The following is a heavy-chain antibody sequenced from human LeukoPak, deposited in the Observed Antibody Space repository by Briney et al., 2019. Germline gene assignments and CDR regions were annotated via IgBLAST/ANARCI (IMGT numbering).Heavy chain of an antibody. V-gene: IGHV3-74*01. CDR3: AKGLYDYALDV. Sequence: GGSLRLSCAASGFTFTTYWMLWVRQAPGKGLVWVSHINSDGSITSYADSVKGRFTISRDNFKNTLYLQMNSLRAEDTAIYYCAKGLYDYALDVWGQGTAVTVSS. CDR2: INSDGSIT. J-gene: IGHJ6*02. CDR1: GFTFTTYW.